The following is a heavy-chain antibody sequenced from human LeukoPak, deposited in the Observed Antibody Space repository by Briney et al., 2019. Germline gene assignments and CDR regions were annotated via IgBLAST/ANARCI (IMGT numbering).Heavy chain of an antibody. CDR3: ARDKTSFTIGHAFDP. Sequence: GGSLRLSCAASGFTFSSYAMSWVRQAPGKGLEWVSSISSSSSYIYYADSVKGRFTISRDNAKNSLYLQMNSLRAEDTAVYYCARDKTSFTIGHAFDPWGQGTLVTVSS. CDR1: GFTFSSYA. J-gene: IGHJ5*02. D-gene: IGHD3-3*01. CDR2: ISSSSSYI. V-gene: IGHV3-21*01.